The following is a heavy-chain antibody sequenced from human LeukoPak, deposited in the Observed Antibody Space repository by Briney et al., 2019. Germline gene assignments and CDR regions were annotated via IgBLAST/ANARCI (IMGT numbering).Heavy chain of an antibody. CDR2: IKQDGSDK. V-gene: IGHV3-7*04. J-gene: IGHJ4*02. D-gene: IGHD4-23*01. CDR1: GFSVSDKY. Sequence: GGSLRLSCAASGFSVSDKYMSWVRQAPGKGLEWVANIKQDGSDKYYVDSLKGRFTISRDNARNSLYLQMNSLRAEDTAVYYCARVNGDYGGSLDYWGQGTLVTVSS. CDR3: ARVNGDYGGSLDY.